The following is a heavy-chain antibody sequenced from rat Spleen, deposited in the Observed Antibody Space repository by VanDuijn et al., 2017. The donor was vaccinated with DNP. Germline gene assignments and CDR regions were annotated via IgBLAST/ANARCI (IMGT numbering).Heavy chain of an antibody. D-gene: IGHD1-1*01. V-gene: IGHV5-20*01. Sequence: EVQLVESGGGLVQPGRSLKLSCAASGFSFSDYDMAWVRQAPTKGLEWVACMSPTSRSSYYLDSVKGRFTLSRDNAKSSLYLQMDSLRSEDTATYYCTTRGVITTVVTTFDYWGQGVMVTVSS. J-gene: IGHJ2*01. CDR1: GFSFSDYD. CDR3: TTRGVITTVVTTFDY. CDR2: MSPTSRSS.